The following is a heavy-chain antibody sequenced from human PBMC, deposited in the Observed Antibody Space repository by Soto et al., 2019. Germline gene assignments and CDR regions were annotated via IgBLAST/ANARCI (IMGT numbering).Heavy chain of an antibody. V-gene: IGHV4-4*07. CDR1: GAYISDFS. CDR3: ARESGENWTYEAH. J-gene: IGHJ1*01. D-gene: IGHD1-7*01. CDR2: ITVNGNT. Sequence: SETLSLTCTVSGAYISDFSWSWIRQPAGKGLEWIGRITVNGNTQYNPSFRSRVTMSMDTSRNQFSLNLQSATAADTALYYCARESGENWTYEAHWGQGTLVTVSS.